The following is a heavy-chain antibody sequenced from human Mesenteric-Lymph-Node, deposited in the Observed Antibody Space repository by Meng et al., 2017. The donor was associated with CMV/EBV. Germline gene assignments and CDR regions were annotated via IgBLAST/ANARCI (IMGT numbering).Heavy chain of an antibody. Sequence: GGSLRLSCATSGFTFSSQAMSWVRQAPGKGVEWVSALSGSGGNTYIADSVKGRFTISRDNYKNTLYLQMNSVRAEDTAVYYCAKGGFWSRGGMDVWGQGTTVTVSS. V-gene: IGHV3-23*01. D-gene: IGHD3-3*01. CDR1: GFTFSSQA. J-gene: IGHJ6*02. CDR3: AKGGFWSRGGMDV. CDR2: LSGSGGNT.